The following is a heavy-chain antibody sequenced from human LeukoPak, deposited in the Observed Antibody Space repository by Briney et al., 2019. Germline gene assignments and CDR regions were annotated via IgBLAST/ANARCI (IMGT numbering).Heavy chain of an antibody. CDR1: GGSISNFY. D-gene: IGHD5-12*01. CDR2: IYDKEGT. J-gene: IGHJ4*02. Sequence: SETLSLTCTVFGGSISNFYWSWIRQPPGKGLEWLGYIYDKEGTKYNPSLKSRVTISVDTSKNQFSLKLSSVTAADTAVYYCARGGYSGYDFAYWGQGTLVTVSS. CDR3: ARGGYSGYDFAY. V-gene: IGHV4-59*01.